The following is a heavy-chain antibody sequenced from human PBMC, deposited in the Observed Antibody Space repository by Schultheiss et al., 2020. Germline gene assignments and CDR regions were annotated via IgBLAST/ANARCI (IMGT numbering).Heavy chain of an antibody. CDR3: ARTEGHIVVVTAPFDI. D-gene: IGHD2-21*02. CDR2: ISAYNGNT. V-gene: IGHV1-18*04. Sequence: ASVKVSCKASGYTFTSYGISWVRQAPGQGLEWMGWISAYNGNTNYAQKLQGRVTMTTDTSTSTAYMELRSLRSDDTAVYYCARTEGHIVVVTAPFDIWGQGTMVTVSS. CDR1: GYTFTSYG. J-gene: IGHJ3*02.